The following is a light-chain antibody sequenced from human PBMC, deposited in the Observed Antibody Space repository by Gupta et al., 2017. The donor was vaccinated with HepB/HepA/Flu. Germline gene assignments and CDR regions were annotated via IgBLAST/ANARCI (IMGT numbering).Light chain of an antibody. Sequence: SYELPQPPSVSVSPGQTARITCSGDALPKQYAYWYQQKPGQAPVLVIYNDSERPSGIPERFSGSNSGTTATLTISGVQAEDEADYYCPSEDSSRTYWVFGGGTKLTVL. CDR1: ALPKQY. J-gene: IGLJ2*01. CDR2: NDS. V-gene: IGLV3-25*03. CDR3: PSEDSSRTYWV.